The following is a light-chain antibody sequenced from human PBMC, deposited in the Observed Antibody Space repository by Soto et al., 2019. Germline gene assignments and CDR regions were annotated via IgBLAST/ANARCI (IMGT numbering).Light chain of an antibody. Sequence: AIRMTQSPSSFSASTGDRVTITCRASQGISSYLAWYQQKPGKAPKLLIYAASTLQSGVPSRFIESGCVTDFTMTMSCLQSEDLATYDCKQYYSYPWPFGKGTEVDIK. J-gene: IGKJ1*01. CDR1: QGISSY. V-gene: IGKV1-8*01. CDR3: KQYYSYPWP. CDR2: AAS.